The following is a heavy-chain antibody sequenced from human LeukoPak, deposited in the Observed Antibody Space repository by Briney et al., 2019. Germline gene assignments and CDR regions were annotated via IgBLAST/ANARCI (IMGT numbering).Heavy chain of an antibody. CDR2: IYSGGST. CDR3: ARSLQQQPFDY. Sequence: PGGSLRLSCAASGFTVSSNYMSWVRQAPGKGLEWVSAIYSGGSTYYAGSVKGRFTISRDNSKNTLYLQMNSLRAEDTAVYYCARSLQQQPFDYWGQGTLVTVPS. D-gene: IGHD6-13*01. V-gene: IGHV3-66*01. CDR1: GFTVSSNY. J-gene: IGHJ4*02.